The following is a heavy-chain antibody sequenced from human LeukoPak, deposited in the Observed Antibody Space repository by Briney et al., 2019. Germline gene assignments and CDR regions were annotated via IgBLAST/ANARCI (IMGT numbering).Heavy chain of an antibody. CDR3: AKPYYDFWSGYPDY. CDR2: ISYDGSNK. V-gene: IGHV3-30*18. Sequence: GGSLRLSCAASGFTFSSYGMHWVRQAPGKALEWVAVISYDGSNKYYADSVKGRFTISRDNSKNTLYLQMNSLRAEDTAVYYCAKPYYDFWSGYPDYWGQGTLVTVSS. D-gene: IGHD3-3*01. J-gene: IGHJ4*02. CDR1: GFTFSSYG.